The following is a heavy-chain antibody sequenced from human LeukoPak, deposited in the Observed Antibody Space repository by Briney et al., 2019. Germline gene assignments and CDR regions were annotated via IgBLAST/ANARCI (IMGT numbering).Heavy chain of an antibody. CDR2: IYYSGST. V-gene: IGHV4-59*12. CDR1: GGSISSYY. Sequence: SETLSLTCTVSGGSISSYYWSWIRQPPGKGLEWIGYIYYSGSTNYNPSLKSRVTISVDTSKNQFSLKLSSVTAADTAVYYCARGRRILTVTIKFDYWGQGTLVTVSS. D-gene: IGHD4-17*01. CDR3: ARGRRILTVTIKFDY. J-gene: IGHJ4*02.